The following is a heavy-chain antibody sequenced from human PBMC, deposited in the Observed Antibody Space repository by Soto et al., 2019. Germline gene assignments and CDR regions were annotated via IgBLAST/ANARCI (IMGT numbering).Heavy chain of an antibody. CDR2: IWYDGNNK. V-gene: IGHV3-33*01. J-gene: IGHJ4*02. CDR1: GFTFSNYG. Sequence: QVQLVESGGGVVQPGGSLRLSCGASGFTFSNYGMHWVRQAPGKGLVWVVVIWYDGNNKYYADSVKGRFTISRDNSNNTLYVQMTSLSAEDTAVYYCARGLHSLFDYWGQGTLVSVSS. CDR3: ARGLHSLFDY. D-gene: IGHD2-21*01.